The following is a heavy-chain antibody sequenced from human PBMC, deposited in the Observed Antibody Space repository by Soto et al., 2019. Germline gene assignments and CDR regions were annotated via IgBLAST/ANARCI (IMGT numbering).Heavy chain of an antibody. D-gene: IGHD6-19*01. CDR3: ARAAGARAVAADYYYYYGMDV. V-gene: IGHV1-2*04. Sequence: ASVKVSCKASGYTFTGYYMHWVRQAPGQGLEWMGWINPNSGGTNYAQKFQGWVTMTRDTSISTAYMELSRLRSDDTAVYYCARAAGARAVAADYYYYYGMDVWGQGTTVTVSS. CDR2: INPNSGGT. CDR1: GYTFTGYY. J-gene: IGHJ6*02.